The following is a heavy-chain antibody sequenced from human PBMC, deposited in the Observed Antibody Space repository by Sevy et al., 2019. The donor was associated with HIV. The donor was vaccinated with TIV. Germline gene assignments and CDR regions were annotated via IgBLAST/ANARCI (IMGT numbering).Heavy chain of an antibody. CDR2: ISSSSSYI. CDR1: GFTFSSYS. D-gene: IGHD3-3*01. CDR3: ARETSARSGYYFDY. J-gene: IGHJ4*02. V-gene: IGHV3-21*01. Sequence: GGSLRLSCAASGFTFSSYSMNWVRQAPGKGLEWVSSISSSSSYIYYADSVKGRFTISRDNAKNSLYLQMNSLRAEDTAVSYCARETSARSGYYFDYWGQGTLVTVSS.